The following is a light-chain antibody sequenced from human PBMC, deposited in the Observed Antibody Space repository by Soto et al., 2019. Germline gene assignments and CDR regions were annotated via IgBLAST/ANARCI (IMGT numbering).Light chain of an antibody. CDR3: QHYNSYSGT. V-gene: IGKV1-5*01. Sequence: IRRPQSKYSLSASVGDRVTITRRASQGISTHLNWYQQKPGKAPKLLIFDASSLQSGVPSRFSGSGSGTEFTLTISSLQPDDFATYYCQHYNSYSGTCGQGTKV. CDR2: DAS. CDR1: QGISTH. J-gene: IGKJ1*01.